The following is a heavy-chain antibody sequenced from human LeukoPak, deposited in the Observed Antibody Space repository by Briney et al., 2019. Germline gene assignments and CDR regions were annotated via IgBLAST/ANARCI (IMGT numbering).Heavy chain of an antibody. D-gene: IGHD2-2*01. CDR2: IYPGDSDT. J-gene: IGHJ4*02. CDR1: GYSFTSYW. CDR3: ARGNHCGSTSCALDY. V-gene: IGHV5-51*01. Sequence: GESLQISCKGSGYSFTSYWIGWVRPMPGKGLEWMGIIYPGDSDTRYSPSFQGQVTISADKSISTAYLQWSSLKASDTAMYYCARGNHCGSTSCALDYWGQGTLVTVSS.